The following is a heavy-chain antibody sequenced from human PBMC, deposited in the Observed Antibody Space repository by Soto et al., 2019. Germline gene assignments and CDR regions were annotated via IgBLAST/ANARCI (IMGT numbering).Heavy chain of an antibody. Sequence: SGPTLVNPTQTLTLTCTFSGFSLSTSGMCVGWIRQPPGKALEWLARIDWDNDKYYTTSLKTRLTISKDTSKNQVVLTMTNMDPVDTATYYCARATYSSGIDYWGQGTLVTVSS. CDR3: ARATYSSGIDY. CDR1: GFSLSTSGMC. D-gene: IGHD6-19*01. V-gene: IGHV2-70*11. CDR2: IDWDNDK. J-gene: IGHJ4*02.